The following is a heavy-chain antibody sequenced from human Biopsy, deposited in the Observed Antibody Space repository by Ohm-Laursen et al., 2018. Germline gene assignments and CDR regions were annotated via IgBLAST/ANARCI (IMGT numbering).Heavy chain of an antibody. V-gene: IGHV4-31*01. D-gene: IGHD4-23*01. J-gene: IGHJ2*01. CDR3: ARRPYGGTRYWYFDL. CDR1: GGSVSSGGFY. CDR2: IYYSGTT. Sequence: SQTLSLTCTVSGGSVSSGGFYWSWIRQPPGKGLERIGYIYYSGTTYYNPSLKSPVTISLDTSKNQFSLKLNSVTAADTAVYYCARRPYGGTRYWYFDLWGRGTLVTVSS.